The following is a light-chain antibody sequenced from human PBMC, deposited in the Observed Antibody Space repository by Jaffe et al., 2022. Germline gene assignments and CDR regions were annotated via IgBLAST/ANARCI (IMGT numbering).Light chain of an antibody. V-gene: IGKV1-5*03. CDR2: KAS. J-gene: IGKJ2*01. Sequence: DIQMTQSPSTLSASVGDRVTLSCRASQNINTWLAWYQQKPGKAPKLLIYKASSLESGVPSRFSGSGSGTEFTLTISCLQPDDFATYYCQQYSTYSLYTFGQGTKLEIK. CDR3: QQYSTYSLYT. CDR1: QNINTW.